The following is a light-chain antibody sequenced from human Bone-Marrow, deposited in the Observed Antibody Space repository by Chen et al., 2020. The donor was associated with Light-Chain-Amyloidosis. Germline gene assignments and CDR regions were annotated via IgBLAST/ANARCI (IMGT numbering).Light chain of an antibody. CDR3: QQYDSLPIS. CDR2: DVS. Sequence: DIQMTQSPSSLSASVGDRVTITCQASQDISNRLNWYQQQPRKAPKLLIYDVSHFEKGAPPRFSGSGSGTGFTLTISGLQPEDLATYYCQQYDSLPISFSGGTKVEIK. J-gene: IGKJ4*01. CDR1: QDISNR. V-gene: IGKV1-33*01.